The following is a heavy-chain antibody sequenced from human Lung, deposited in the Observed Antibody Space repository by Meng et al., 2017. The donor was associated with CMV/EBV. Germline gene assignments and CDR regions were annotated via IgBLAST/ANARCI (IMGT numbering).Heavy chain of an antibody. Sequence: LXCTVSGGSISSYYWSWIRQPPGKGLEDIGYIYYSGSTSYNPSLKSRVTISVDTSKNQFSLKLSSVTAADTAVYYCARHGSGSYFYGMDVWGHGATVTVSS. CDR3: ARHGSGSYFYGMDV. V-gene: IGHV4-59*01. J-gene: IGHJ6*02. CDR1: GGSISSYY. CDR2: IYYSGST. D-gene: IGHD3-10*01.